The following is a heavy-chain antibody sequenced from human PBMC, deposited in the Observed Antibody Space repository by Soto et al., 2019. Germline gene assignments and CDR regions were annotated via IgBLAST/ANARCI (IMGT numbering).Heavy chain of an antibody. V-gene: IGHV1-46*01. J-gene: IGHJ4*02. CDR3: AREKVSGWYFDY. Sequence: QVQLVQSGAEVKKPGASVKVSCKASGYTFTSYYMHWVRQAPGQGLEWMGIINPSGGSTSYAQKFQGRVTITADESTSTAYMELSSLRSEDTAVYYCAREKVSGWYFDYWGQGTLVTVSS. CDR2: INPSGGST. D-gene: IGHD6-19*01. CDR1: GYTFTSYY.